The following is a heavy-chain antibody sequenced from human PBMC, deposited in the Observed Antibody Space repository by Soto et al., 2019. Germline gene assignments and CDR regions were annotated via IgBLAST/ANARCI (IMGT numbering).Heavy chain of an antibody. V-gene: IGHV1-46*01. CDR1: GYSFFSYY. Sequence: KVSCKASGYSFFSYYIHWVRQAPGQGLEWMGRFLASGGNTDYAQRFRGRVSMTRDTSSTNTVSLELTSLTSDDTAVYYCARGGATIFGVIDSWGQGTRVTVSS. D-gene: IGHD3-3*02. CDR3: ARGGATIFGVIDS. J-gene: IGHJ4*02. CDR2: FLASGGNT.